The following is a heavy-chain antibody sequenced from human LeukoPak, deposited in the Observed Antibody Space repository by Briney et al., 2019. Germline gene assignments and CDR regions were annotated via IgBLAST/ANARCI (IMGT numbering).Heavy chain of an antibody. J-gene: IGHJ4*02. V-gene: IGHV4-59*01. CDR2: IYYSGTT. Sequence: PSETLSLTCTVSGDSISSYYWSWIRQPPGKGLERIGYIYYSGTTNYNPSLKSRITISVDTSKKQLSLKLSSVTAADTAMYYCATSTVSSGSYYFDYWGQGTLVTVSS. D-gene: IGHD1-26*01. CDR1: GDSISSYY. CDR3: ATSTVSSGSYYFDY.